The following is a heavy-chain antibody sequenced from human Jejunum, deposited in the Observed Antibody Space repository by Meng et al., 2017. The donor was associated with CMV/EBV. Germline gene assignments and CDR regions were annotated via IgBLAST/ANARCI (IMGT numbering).Heavy chain of an antibody. D-gene: IGHD1-26*01. J-gene: IGHJ6*02. CDR2: IVPVLGIA. CDR1: RITFSSYA. CDR3: ARISTVGGYAMDV. V-gene: IGHV1-69*04. Sequence: SRITFSSYAIPWVRQAPGQGLEWLGRIVPVLGIATYAQKFQGRVTIIADKSTSTTYMELSSLTSGDAAVYFCARISTVGGYAMDVWGQGTAVTVSS.